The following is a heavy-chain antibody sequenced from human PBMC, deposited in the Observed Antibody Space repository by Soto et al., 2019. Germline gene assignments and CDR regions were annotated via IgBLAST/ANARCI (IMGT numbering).Heavy chain of an antibody. CDR3: AKGRIAVAGPNDY. V-gene: IGHV3-30*18. CDR1: GFTFSSYG. D-gene: IGHD6-19*01. CDR2: ISYDGSNK. J-gene: IGHJ4*02. Sequence: PGGSLRLSCAASGFTFSSYGMHWVRQAPGKGLEWVAVISYDGSNKYYADSVKGRFTISRDNSKNTLYLQMNSLRAEDTAVYYCAKGRIAVAGPNDYWGQGTLVTVSS.